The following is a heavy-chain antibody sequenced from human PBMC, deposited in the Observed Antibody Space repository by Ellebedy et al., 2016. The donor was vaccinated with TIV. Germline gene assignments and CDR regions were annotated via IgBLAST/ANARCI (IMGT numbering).Heavy chain of an antibody. Sequence: SLKISCAASGFTFDDFAMHWVRQVPGKGLEWVAVISWNGANIGYADSVKGRFTISRDNAKSSLYLQMNSLRAEDTAVYYCASWFGGVNYWGQGTLVTVSS. V-gene: IGHV3-9*01. CDR1: GFTFDDFA. J-gene: IGHJ4*02. D-gene: IGHD3-10*01. CDR3: ASWFGGVNY. CDR2: ISWNGANI.